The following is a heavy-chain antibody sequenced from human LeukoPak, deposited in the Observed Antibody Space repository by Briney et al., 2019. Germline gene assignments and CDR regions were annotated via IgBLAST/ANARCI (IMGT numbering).Heavy chain of an antibody. CDR1: GDSFSSNSAA. J-gene: IGHJ6*02. V-gene: IGHV6-1*01. CDR3: AREEGAAARLYYYYGMDV. D-gene: IGHD6-13*01. Sequence: SQTLSLTCAISGDSFSSNSAAWNWIRQSPSRGLEWLGRTYYRSKWYNDYAVSVKSRITINPDTSKNQFSLQLNSVTPEDTAVYYCAREEGAAARLYYYYGMDVWGQGTTVTVSS. CDR2: TYYRSKWYN.